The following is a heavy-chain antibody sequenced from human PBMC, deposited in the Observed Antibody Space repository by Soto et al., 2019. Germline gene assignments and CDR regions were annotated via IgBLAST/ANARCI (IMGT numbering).Heavy chain of an antibody. D-gene: IGHD6-25*01. CDR2: IGAFNGNT. Sequence: QVQLVQSGAEVKKPGASVKVSCKASGYSFSTYSLSWVRKAPGQGLEWMGWIGAFNGNTNYAQKFQGRVTMTTDTSTTTVYMELGSLTSDDTAVYYCARAVGAALDYWGQGTLVTVSS. V-gene: IGHV1-18*04. J-gene: IGHJ4*02. CDR1: GYSFSTYS. CDR3: ARAVGAALDY.